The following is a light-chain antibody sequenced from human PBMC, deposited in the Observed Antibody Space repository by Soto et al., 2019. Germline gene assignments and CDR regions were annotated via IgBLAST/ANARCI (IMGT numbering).Light chain of an antibody. J-gene: IGKJ4*01. V-gene: IGKV3-20*01. CDR3: QKYNNWPHLN. Sequence: EIVLTHSPGTLSLSPWERSTLSCRASQRVSSYLAWYQQIPGQAPRLLIYGASSRATGIPHRFSGSGSGTDFTLTIRRLEPEDFAVYYCQKYNNWPHLNFGRGHKVAIK. CDR1: QRVSSY. CDR2: GAS.